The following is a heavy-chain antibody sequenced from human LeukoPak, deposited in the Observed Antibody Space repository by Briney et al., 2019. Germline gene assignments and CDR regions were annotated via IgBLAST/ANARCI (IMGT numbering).Heavy chain of an antibody. J-gene: IGHJ3*02. CDR3: ARDALINGAFDI. D-gene: IGHD2-8*01. V-gene: IGHV3-48*03. CDR1: GFTFSSYE. CDR2: ISSGGGTT. Sequence: GGSLRLTCTASGFTFSSYEMIWVRQAPGKGLEWVSFISSGGGTTYYADSVNGRFTISRDNAGKSLYLEMNNLRAEDTAFYYCARDALINGAFDIWGQGTMVTVSS.